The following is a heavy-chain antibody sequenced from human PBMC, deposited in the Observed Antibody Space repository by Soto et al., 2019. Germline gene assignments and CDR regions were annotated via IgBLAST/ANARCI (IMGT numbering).Heavy chain of an antibody. CDR2: ISGSGGST. D-gene: IGHD2-15*01. Sequence: PXVSLRLSCAASGFTFISYAMSWVRQAPGKGLEWVSAISGSGGSTYYANSVKGRFTISRDNSKNTLYLQMNSLRAEDTAVYYCGKAVANRFDYWGQGTLVTVSS. J-gene: IGHJ4*02. V-gene: IGHV3-23*01. CDR1: GFTFISYA. CDR3: GKAVANRFDY.